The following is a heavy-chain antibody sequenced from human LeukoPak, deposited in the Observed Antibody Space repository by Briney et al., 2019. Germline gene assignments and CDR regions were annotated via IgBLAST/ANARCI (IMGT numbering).Heavy chain of an antibody. D-gene: IGHD4-17*01. CDR1: GFTFDDYG. J-gene: IGHJ6*03. CDR3: ARIHDYGDYGGYYYMDV. CDR2: INWSGGST. Sequence: RPGGSLRLSCAASGFTFDDYGMSWVRQAPGKGLEWVSGINWSGGSTGYADSVKRRFTISRDNAKNSLYLQMNSLRAEDTALYYCARIHDYGDYGGYYYMDVWGKGTTVTVSS. V-gene: IGHV3-20*04.